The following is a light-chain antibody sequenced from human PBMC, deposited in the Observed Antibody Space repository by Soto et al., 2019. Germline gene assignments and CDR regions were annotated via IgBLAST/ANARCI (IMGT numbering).Light chain of an antibody. V-gene: IGKV3-20*01. CDR1: QSVGGSY. CDR2: VAS. Sequence: EIVLTQSPGTLSLSPGERATLSCRASQSVGGSYLAWFQQKPGQAPRLLIYVASTRATGVPDRFSGSGSATDFSLTINRLEPEDFAVYYCQRCGSSPWTFGQGTKVEIK. J-gene: IGKJ1*01. CDR3: QRCGSSPWT.